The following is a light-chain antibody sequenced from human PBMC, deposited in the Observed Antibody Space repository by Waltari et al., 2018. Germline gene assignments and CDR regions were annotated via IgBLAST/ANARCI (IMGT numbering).Light chain of an antibody. Sequence: IVMTQSPATLSVSPGERATLSCRASQNVRSNLAWYQQKPGQAPRLLIYGASTRAPDVPARFGGSGFGTECTLTISSLQSEDFAVYYCQHYEGWPPSYTFGQGTKVEI. J-gene: IGKJ2*01. V-gene: IGKV3-15*01. CDR2: GAS. CDR3: QHYEGWPPSYT. CDR1: QNVRSN.